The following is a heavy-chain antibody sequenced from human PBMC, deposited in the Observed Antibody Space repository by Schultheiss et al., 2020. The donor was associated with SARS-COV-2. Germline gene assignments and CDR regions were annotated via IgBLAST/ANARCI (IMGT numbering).Heavy chain of an antibody. J-gene: IGHJ4*02. D-gene: IGHD3-10*01. CDR1: GGSFSGYY. V-gene: IGHV4-34*01. Sequence: SETLSLTCAVYGGSFSGYYWSWIRQPPGKGLEWIGEINHSGSTNYNPSLKSRVTISVDTSKNQFSLKLSSVTAADTAVNYCARGPSLLFDYWGQGTLVTVSS. CDR3: ARGPSLLFDY. CDR2: INHSGST.